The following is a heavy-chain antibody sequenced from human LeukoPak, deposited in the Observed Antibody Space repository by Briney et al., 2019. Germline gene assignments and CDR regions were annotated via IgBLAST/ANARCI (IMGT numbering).Heavy chain of an antibody. CDR2: MNPNSGHT. D-gene: IGHD3-22*01. Sequence: ASVKVSCKASGYTFTSYDINWVRQATGQGLEWMGWMNPNSGHTGYAQKFQGRVTMTRNTSITTAYMELSSLRSEDTAVYYCARTHYYDSSGDNWFDPWGQGTLVTASS. CDR1: GYTFTSYD. J-gene: IGHJ5*02. V-gene: IGHV1-8*01. CDR3: ARTHYYDSSGDNWFDP.